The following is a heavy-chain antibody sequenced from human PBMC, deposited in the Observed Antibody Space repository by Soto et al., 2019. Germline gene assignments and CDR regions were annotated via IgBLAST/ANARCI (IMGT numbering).Heavy chain of an antibody. J-gene: IGHJ2*01. CDR3: ARHVAMYYDILTGYQNWYFDL. D-gene: IGHD3-9*01. CDR1: GGSISSYY. V-gene: IGHV4-59*08. CDR2: IYYSGST. Sequence: QVQLRESGPGLVKPSETLSLTCTVSGGSISSYYWSWIRQPPGKGLEWIGYIYYSGSTNYNPSLKSRVTISVDTSKNQFSLKLSSVTAADTAVYYCARHVAMYYDILTGYQNWYFDLWGRGTLVTVSS.